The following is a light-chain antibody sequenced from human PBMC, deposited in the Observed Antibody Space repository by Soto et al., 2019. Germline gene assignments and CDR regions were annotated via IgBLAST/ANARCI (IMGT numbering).Light chain of an antibody. V-gene: IGKV1-5*03. CDR2: KAS. J-gene: IGKJ1*01. CDR1: QSINDW. Sequence: DIQMTQSPSTLSASVGDRVTITCRASQSINDWLAWYQQKPGKAPNLLIYKASSLQSGVPSRFSGSGSGTEFTLTITRLQPDDFATYYCQQASDYPLTFGLGTKVDIK. CDR3: QQASDYPLT.